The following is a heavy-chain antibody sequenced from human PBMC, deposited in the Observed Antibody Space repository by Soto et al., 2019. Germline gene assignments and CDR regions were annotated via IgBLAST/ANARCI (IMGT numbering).Heavy chain of an antibody. J-gene: IGHJ4*02. CDR3: AKENRYSYGYPYFDY. V-gene: IGHV3-23*01. CDR2: ISGSGGST. D-gene: IGHD5-18*01. CDR1: GFPFSSYA. Sequence: GGSLRLSCAASGFPFSSYAMSWVRQAPGKGLEWVSAISGSGGSTYYADSVKGRFTISRDNSKNTLYLQMNSLRAEDTAVYYCAKENRYSYGYPYFDYWGQGTLVTVSS.